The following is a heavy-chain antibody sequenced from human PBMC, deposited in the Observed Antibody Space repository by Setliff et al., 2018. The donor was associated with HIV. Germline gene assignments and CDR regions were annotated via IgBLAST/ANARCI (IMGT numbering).Heavy chain of an antibody. Sequence: GASVKVSCKASGYTFTTYSMHWVRQAPGQSLEWMGWINVGKGDTKYSQEFQGRITITRDTSANTAYMELSSLRSDDTAVYFCARGIAYGGKSRGFDYWGQGTLVTVSS. V-gene: IGHV1-3*01. CDR1: GYTFTTYS. J-gene: IGHJ4*02. CDR3: ARGIAYGGKSRGFDY. D-gene: IGHD6-13*01. CDR2: INVGKGDT.